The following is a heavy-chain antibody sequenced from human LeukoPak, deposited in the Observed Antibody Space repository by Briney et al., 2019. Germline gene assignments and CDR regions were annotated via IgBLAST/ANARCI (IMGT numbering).Heavy chain of an antibody. CDR2: IYYSGST. Sequence: SETLSLTCTVSGGSISSYYWSWIRQPPGKDLEWIGYIYYSGSTNYNPSLQSRVAISVDTSKNQFSLKLSSVTAADTAVYYCARGVEYYDFWSGYSPMPYYFDYWGQGTLVTVSS. D-gene: IGHD3-3*01. CDR1: GGSISSYY. V-gene: IGHV4-59*12. CDR3: ARGVEYYDFWSGYSPMPYYFDY. J-gene: IGHJ4*02.